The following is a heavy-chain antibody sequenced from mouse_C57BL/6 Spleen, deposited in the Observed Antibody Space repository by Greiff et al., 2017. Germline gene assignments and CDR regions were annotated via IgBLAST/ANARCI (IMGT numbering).Heavy chain of an antibody. CDR2: IHPNSGST. Sequence: QVQLQQPGAELVKPGASVKLSCKASGYTFTSYWMHWVKQRPGQGLEWIGMIHPNSGSTNYNEKFKSKATLTVDKSSSTAYMQLSSLTSEDSAVYYCAREGYDGYYPIAYWGQGTLVTVSA. CDR1: GYTFTSYW. V-gene: IGHV1-64*01. D-gene: IGHD2-3*01. CDR3: AREGYDGYYPIAY. J-gene: IGHJ3*01.